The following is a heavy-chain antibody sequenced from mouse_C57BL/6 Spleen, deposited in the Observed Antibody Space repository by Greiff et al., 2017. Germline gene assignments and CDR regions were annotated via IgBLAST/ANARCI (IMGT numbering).Heavy chain of an antibody. D-gene: IGHD2-5*01. V-gene: IGHV1-61*01. CDR2: IYPSDSET. J-gene: IGHJ3*01. CDR1: GYTFTSYW. CDR3: AGYSNYGAY. Sequence: QVQLQQPGAELVRPGSSVKLSCKASGYTFTSYWMDWVKQRPGQGLEWIGNIYPSDSETHYNQKFKDKATLTVDKSSSTAYMQLSSLTSEDSAVYYCAGYSNYGAYWGQGTLVTVSA.